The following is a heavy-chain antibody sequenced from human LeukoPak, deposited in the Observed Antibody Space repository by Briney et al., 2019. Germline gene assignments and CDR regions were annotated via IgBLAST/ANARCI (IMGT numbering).Heavy chain of an antibody. J-gene: IGHJ4*02. D-gene: IGHD1-26*01. V-gene: IGHV4-59*12. CDR1: GGSISSYY. Sequence: EASETLSLTCTVSGGSISSYYWSWIRQPPGKGLEWIGYIYYSGSTNYNPSLKSRVTISVDTSKNQFSLKLSSVTAADTAVYYCARDLRGIEGFDYWGQGTLVTVSS. CDR2: IYYSGST. CDR3: ARDLRGIEGFDY.